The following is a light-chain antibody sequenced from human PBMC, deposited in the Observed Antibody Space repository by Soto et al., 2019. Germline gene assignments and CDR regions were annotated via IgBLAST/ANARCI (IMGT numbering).Light chain of an antibody. J-gene: IGLJ1*01. CDR1: SSDVGGYNY. CDR3: SSYTSSGTRV. V-gene: IGLV2-14*03. CDR2: DFN. Sequence: QSALTQPASVSGSPGQSITISCTGTSSDVGGYNYVSWYQQHPGKAPKLMIYDFNSRPSGVSNRFSGSKSGNTASLTISGLQAEDEADYYCSSYTSSGTRVFGAGTKLTV.